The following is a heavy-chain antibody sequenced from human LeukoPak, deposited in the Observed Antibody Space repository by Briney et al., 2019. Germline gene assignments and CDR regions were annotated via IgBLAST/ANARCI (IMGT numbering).Heavy chain of an antibody. CDR1: GFTFSSYS. J-gene: IGHJ3*02. CDR2: ISSSSSYI. CDR3: ARDGGYSYGYCAFDI. D-gene: IGHD5-18*01. Sequence: GGSLRLSCAASGFTFSSYSMNWVRQAPGKGLEWVSSISSSSSYIYYADSVKGRFTISRDNAKNSLYLQMNSLRAEDTAVYYCARDGGYSYGYCAFDIWGQGTMVTVSS. V-gene: IGHV3-21*01.